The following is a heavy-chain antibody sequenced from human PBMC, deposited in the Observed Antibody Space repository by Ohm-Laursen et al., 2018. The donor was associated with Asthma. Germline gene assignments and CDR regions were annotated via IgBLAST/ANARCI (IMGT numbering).Heavy chain of an antibody. V-gene: IGHV4-59*01. CDR2: IYYSGST. J-gene: IGHJ4*02. D-gene: IGHD3-9*01. Sequence: TLSLTCTVSGGSISSYYWSWIRQPPGKGLEWIGYIYYSGSTNYNPSLKSRVTISVDTSKNQFSLKLSSVTAADTAVYYCARVGYDILTGYEYYFDYWGQGTLVTVSS. CDR1: GGSISSYY. CDR3: ARVGYDILTGYEYYFDY.